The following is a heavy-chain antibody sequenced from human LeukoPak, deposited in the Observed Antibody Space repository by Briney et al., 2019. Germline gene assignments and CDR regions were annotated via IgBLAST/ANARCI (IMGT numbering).Heavy chain of an antibody. CDR1: GFTFNNYD. J-gene: IGHJ3*02. D-gene: IGHD3-10*01. V-gene: IGHV3-23*01. Sequence: GGSLRLSCAASGFTFNNYDMSWVRQAPGKGLEWVSGISGSGDSIYYADSVKGRFTISRDNSKNTLYLQMNSLRAEDTAVYYCARETLYGSGRHDAFDIWGQGTMVTVSS. CDR2: ISGSGDSI. CDR3: ARETLYGSGRHDAFDI.